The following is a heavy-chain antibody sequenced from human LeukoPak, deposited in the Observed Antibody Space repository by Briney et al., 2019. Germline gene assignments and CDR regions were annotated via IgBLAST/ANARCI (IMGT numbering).Heavy chain of an antibody. Sequence: SETLSLTCTVSGGSISSYYWSWIRQPPGKGLEWIGYIYYSGSTNYNPSLKSRVTISVDTSKNQFSLKLSSVTAADTAVYYCARQVVVNSKYFDYWGQGTLVTVSS. CDR1: GGSISSYY. CDR2: IYYSGST. D-gene: IGHD3-22*01. J-gene: IGHJ4*02. V-gene: IGHV4-59*08. CDR3: ARQVVVNSKYFDY.